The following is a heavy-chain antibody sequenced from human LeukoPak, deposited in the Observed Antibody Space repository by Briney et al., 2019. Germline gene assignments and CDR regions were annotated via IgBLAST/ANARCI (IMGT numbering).Heavy chain of an antibody. J-gene: IGHJ4*02. Sequence: GGSLRLSCAASGFTFSDFAIHWVRQAPGKGLEWVTLISYNGVIKYYADSVKGRFTISRDNSKNTLYLQVNSLRAEDTAVYYCAKGGKWDVTPFDYWGQGTLVTVSS. CDR2: ISYNGVIK. V-gene: IGHV3-30-3*01. D-gene: IGHD1-26*01. CDR3: AKGGKWDVTPFDY. CDR1: GFTFSDFA.